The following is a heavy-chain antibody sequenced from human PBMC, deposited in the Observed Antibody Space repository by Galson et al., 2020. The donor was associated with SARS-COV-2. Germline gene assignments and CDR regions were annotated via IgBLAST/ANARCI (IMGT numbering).Heavy chain of an antibody. Sequence: SETLSLTCSVSGYSISSGYHWGWIRQPPGKGLEWIGIIHHSGSTYCNPSLKSRVTISMDTSKNHFSLSLTSVSVADTAVYYCARVSAASGPGGWFDPWGQGTLFTVSS. CDR2: IHHSGST. J-gene: IGHJ5*02. CDR3: ARVSAASGPGGWFDP. CDR1: GYSISSGYH. D-gene: IGHD6-13*01. V-gene: IGHV4-38-2*02.